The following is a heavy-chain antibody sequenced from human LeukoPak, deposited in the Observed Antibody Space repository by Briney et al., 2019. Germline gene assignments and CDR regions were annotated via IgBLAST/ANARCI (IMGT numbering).Heavy chain of an antibody. CDR3: AKSRSGYALFDY. Sequence: GGSLRLSCTASGFTFSSSAMDWGRQAPGKGLEWVSAVSGSGDTTYYADSVKGRFTISRDNSKNTLYLQMASLRAEDTAVYYCAKSRSGYALFDYWGQGTLVTVSS. CDR2: VSGSGDTT. V-gene: IGHV3-23*01. D-gene: IGHD5-12*01. CDR1: GFTFSSSA. J-gene: IGHJ4*02.